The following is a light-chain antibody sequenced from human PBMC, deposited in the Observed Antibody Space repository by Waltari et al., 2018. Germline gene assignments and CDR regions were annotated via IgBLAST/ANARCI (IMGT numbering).Light chain of an antibody. Sequence: DIIMTQSPSSLSASVGDRVSITCRSSQNINTYLNWYQQKSGKAPKVVIFALSTLQRGVPARFRGSGSGTDFTLTINNLQPEDFATYFCQQSYSNRRTFGQGTKLEIK. V-gene: IGKV1-39*01. J-gene: IGKJ2*02. CDR2: ALS. CDR1: QNINTY. CDR3: QQSYSNRRT.